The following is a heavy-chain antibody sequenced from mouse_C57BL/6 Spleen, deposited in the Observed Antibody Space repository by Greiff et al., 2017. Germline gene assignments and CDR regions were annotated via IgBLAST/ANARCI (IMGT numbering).Heavy chain of an antibody. CDR2: INYDGSSP. J-gene: IGHJ1*03. CDR1: GFTFSDYY. D-gene: IGHD1-1*01. CDR3: SSAAVITTLVAHWSFDV. V-gene: IGHV5-16*01. Sequence: EVQGVESEGGLVQPGSSMKLSCTASGFTFSDYYMAWVRQVPEKGLEWVANINYDGSSPYYLDSLKSRSILSRDNAKNILYLQMSSLKSEDTATYYCSSAAVITTLVAHWSFDVWGTGTTVTVSS.